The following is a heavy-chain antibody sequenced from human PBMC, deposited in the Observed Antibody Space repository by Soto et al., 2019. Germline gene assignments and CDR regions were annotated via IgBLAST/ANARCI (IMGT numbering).Heavy chain of an antibody. D-gene: IGHD3-22*01. CDR3: ASNTYYCDSSGLRWFAP. CDR2: IIPIFGTA. V-gene: IGHV1-69*13. CDR1: GGTFSSYA. J-gene: IGHJ5*02. Sequence: SVKVSCKASGGTFSSYAISWVRLAPGQGLEWMGGIIPIFGTANYAQKFQGRVTITADESTSTAYMELSSLRSEDTAVYYCASNTYYCDSSGLRWFAPLGQEILVTVSS.